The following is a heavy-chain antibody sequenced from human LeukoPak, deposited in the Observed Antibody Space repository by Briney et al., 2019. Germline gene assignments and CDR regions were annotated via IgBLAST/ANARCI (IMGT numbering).Heavy chain of an antibody. CDR3: ARDRTMVRGVPASDY. CDR2: IYSGGST. D-gene: IGHD3-10*01. J-gene: IGHJ4*02. V-gene: IGHV3-66*01. Sequence: GGSLRLSCAASGFTVSSNYMSWVRQAPGKGLEWVSVIYSGGSTYYADSVKGRFTIPRDNSKNTLYLQMNSLRAEDTAVYYCARDRTMVRGVPASDYWGQGTLVTVSS. CDR1: GFTVSSNY.